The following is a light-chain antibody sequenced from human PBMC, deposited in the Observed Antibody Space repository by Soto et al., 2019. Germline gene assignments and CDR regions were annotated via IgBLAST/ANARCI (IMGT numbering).Light chain of an antibody. V-gene: IGLV2-14*01. CDR1: SSDVGGNKY. CDR2: KVT. J-gene: IGLJ1*01. Sequence: QSALTQPASVSGSPGQSITISCTGTSSDVGGNKYVSWYQQYPGKVPKLLINKVTNRPSGVSYRFSGSKSGNTASLTISALLAEDKADYFCASSTSDSLYVFGTGTQLTVL. CDR3: ASSTSDSLYV.